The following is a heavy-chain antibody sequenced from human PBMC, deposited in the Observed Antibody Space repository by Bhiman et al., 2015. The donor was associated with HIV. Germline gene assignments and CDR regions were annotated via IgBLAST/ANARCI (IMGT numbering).Heavy chain of an antibody. CDR2: ISSSSYI. V-gene: IGHV3-21*01. D-gene: IGHD1-26*01. Sequence: EVQLVESGGGLVKPGGSLRLSCAASGFTFSSYSMNWVRQAPGKGLEWVSSISSSSYIYYADSVKGRFTISRDNARNSLYLRMNSLRAEDTAVYYCARAWGIVGATSFDYWGQGTLVTVSS. CDR1: GFTFSSYS. CDR3: ARAWGIVGATSFDY. J-gene: IGHJ4*02.